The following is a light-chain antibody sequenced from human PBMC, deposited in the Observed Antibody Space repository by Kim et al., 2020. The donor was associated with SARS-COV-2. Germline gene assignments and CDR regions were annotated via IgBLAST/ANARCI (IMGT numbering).Light chain of an antibody. CDR3: QQSYSTMYT. CDR2: AAS. V-gene: IGKV1-39*01. J-gene: IGKJ2*01. Sequence: SASGGDRVTITCRASQSSSSYLNWYQQKPGKAPKLLIYAASSLQSGVPSRFSGSGSGTDFTLTISSLQPEDFATYYCQQSYSTMYTFGQGTKLEI. CDR1: QSSSSY.